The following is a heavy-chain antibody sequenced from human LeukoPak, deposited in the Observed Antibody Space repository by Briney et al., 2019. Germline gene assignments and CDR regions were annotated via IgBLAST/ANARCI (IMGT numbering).Heavy chain of an antibody. Sequence: PGESLRLSCAASGFTFSSYAMSWVRQAPGKGLEWVSAISGSGGSTYYADSVKGRFTISRDNSKNTLYLQMNSLRAEDTAVYYCAKDTFRVVPAAHDYWGQGTLVTVSS. V-gene: IGHV3-23*01. CDR2: ISGSGGST. D-gene: IGHD2-2*01. J-gene: IGHJ4*02. CDR1: GFTFSSYA. CDR3: AKDTFRVVPAAHDY.